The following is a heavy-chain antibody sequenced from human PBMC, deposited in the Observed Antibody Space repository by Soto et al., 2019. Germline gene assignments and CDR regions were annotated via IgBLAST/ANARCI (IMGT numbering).Heavy chain of an antibody. V-gene: IGHV4-39*01. CDR1: GDSISDPIYY. CDR3: AGHVKAVAAAMAF. D-gene: IGHD6-13*01. CDR2: LHYSGTT. J-gene: IGHJ4*02. Sequence: SATLSLTCRVSGDSISDPIYYWGWVRQSPGKGLEWIGSLHYSGTTQFPPSLKTRVTISVDTSKNEVYRSRRSVTAATTAIYFCAGHVKAVAAAMAFWVQG.